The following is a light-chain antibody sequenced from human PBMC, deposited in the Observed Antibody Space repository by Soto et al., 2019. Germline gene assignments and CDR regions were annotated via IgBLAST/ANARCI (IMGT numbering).Light chain of an antibody. CDR2: GAS. V-gene: IGKV3-20*01. J-gene: IGKJ1*01. Sequence: EIVLTQSPGTLSLSPGERATLSCRASQSISSIFLAWYQQKPGQAPRVLIYGASRRATGIPDRFSGSGSGTEFTLTISRLEPEDFAVYYCQQYESSWTFGQGTKVEMK. CDR3: QQYESSWT. CDR1: QSISSIF.